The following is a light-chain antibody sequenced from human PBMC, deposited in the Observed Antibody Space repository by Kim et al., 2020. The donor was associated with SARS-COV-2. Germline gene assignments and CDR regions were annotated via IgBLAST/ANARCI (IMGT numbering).Light chain of an antibody. CDR2: GAS. V-gene: IGKV1-27*01. Sequence: APEGNTVTITCRASRRIGNSLAWYHQKPAKLPNLLISGASAVQPGVPSRFIGEGSGTAFTLTITSFRPEDVATYYCQKYNSAPWTFGQGTKVDIK. CDR1: RRIGNS. J-gene: IGKJ1*01. CDR3: QKYNSAPWT.